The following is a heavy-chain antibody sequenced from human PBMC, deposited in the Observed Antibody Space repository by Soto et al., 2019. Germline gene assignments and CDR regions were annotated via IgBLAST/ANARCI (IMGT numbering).Heavy chain of an antibody. J-gene: IGHJ4*02. V-gene: IGHV4-39*02. CDR2: VYYRGNT. CDR1: GGPISTSSYF. CDR3: ARLRDFGYYFDY. Sequence: QLQESGPGLVKPSETLSLTYNVSGGPISTSSYFWVWIRQPPGKGLEWIGSVYYRGNTYYNPSLKSRVSISVDTSKSHFSMRLSSVTAADTAVYYCARLRDFGYYFDYWGQGTLVTVSS. D-gene: IGHD3-3*01.